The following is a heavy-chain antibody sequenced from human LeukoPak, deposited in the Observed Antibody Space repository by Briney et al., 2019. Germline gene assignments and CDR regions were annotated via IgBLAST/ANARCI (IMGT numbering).Heavy chain of an antibody. J-gene: IGHJ4*02. Sequence: SVTVSCTASGGTFSSYAISWVRQAPGQGLEWMGGIIPIFGTANYAQKFQGRVTITADESTSTAYMELSSLRSEDTAVYYCARLCGGDCYPDFDYWGQGTLVTVSS. D-gene: IGHD2-21*02. V-gene: IGHV1-69*13. CDR3: ARLCGGDCYPDFDY. CDR2: IIPIFGTA. CDR1: GGTFSSYA.